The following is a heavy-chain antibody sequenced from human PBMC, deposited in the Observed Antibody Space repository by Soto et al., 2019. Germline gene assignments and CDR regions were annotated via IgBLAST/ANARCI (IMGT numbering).Heavy chain of an antibody. CDR2: INHLGSI. CDR1: GGSLSDYF. D-gene: IGHD2-21*01. J-gene: IGHJ6*03. V-gene: IGHV4-34*01. CDR3: ARGGISHWAYFYYMDV. Sequence: ASETLSLTCVVSGGSLSDYFWSWIRQPPGMALEWIGEINHLGSINYNPSLKSRVTMSVDTSKSQFSLTLNSVTAADTATYYCARGGISHWAYFYYMDVWDRGTTVTVSS.